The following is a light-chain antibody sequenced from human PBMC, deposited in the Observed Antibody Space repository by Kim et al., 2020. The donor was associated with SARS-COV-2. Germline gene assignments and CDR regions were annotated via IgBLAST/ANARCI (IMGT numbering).Light chain of an antibody. CDR1: QSIRNY. CDR3: QQSYSSWT. CDR2: AAS. Sequence: DIQLTQSPSSLSASVGDRVTINCRASQSIRNYLNWYQQKPGKAPNLLIYAASSLQGGVPSRFSGSGSGTDFTLTISSLQPEDFATYYCQQSYSSWTFGQGTKVDIK. V-gene: IGKV1-39*01. J-gene: IGKJ1*01.